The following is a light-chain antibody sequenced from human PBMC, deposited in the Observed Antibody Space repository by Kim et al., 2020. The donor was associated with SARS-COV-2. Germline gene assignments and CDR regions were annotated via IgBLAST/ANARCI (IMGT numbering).Light chain of an antibody. J-gene: IGKJ2*01. CDR2: AAS. Sequence: SASVGDRVTITCRASQGIDTHLVWYQQKPGKVPKVLIYAASTLQSGVPSRFSGRGSGTDFTLTITNLQPEDVATYFCQKYDIAPYTFGQGTKLEI. CDR3: QKYDIAPYT. CDR1: QGIDTH. V-gene: IGKV1-27*01.